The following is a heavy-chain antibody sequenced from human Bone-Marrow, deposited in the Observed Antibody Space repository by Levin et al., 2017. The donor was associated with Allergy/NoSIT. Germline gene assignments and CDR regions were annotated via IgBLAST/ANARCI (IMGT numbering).Heavy chain of an antibody. Sequence: RASVKVSCKASGGTFSSYTISWVRQAPGQGLEWMGRIIPILGIANYAQKFQGRVTITADKSTSTAYMELSSLRSEDTAVYYCARERAGRLHIVVVTASQDYYYMDVWGKGTTVTVSS. D-gene: IGHD2-21*02. J-gene: IGHJ6*03. CDR3: ARERAGRLHIVVVTASQDYYYMDV. CDR2: IIPILGIA. CDR1: GGTFSSYT. V-gene: IGHV1-69*04.